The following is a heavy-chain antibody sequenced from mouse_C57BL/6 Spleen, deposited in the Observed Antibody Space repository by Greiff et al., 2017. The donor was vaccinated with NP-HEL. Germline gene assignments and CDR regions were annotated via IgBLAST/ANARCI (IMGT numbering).Heavy chain of an antibody. D-gene: IGHD2-1*01. V-gene: IGHV10-1*01. CDR2: IRSKSNNYAT. CDR1: GFSFNTYA. CDR3: VRGFYGNYVPWFAD. J-gene: IGHJ3*01. Sequence: EVNVVESGGGLVQPKGSLKLSCAASGFSFNTYAMNWVRQAPGKGLEWVARIRSKSNNYATYYADSVKDRFTISRDDSESMLYLQMNNLKTEDTAMYYCVRGFYGNYVPWFADWGQGTLVTVSA.